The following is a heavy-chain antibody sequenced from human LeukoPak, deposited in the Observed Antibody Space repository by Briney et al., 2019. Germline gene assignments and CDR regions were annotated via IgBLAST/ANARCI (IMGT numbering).Heavy chain of an antibody. CDR2: ISSSSSYI. Sequence: GGSLRLSCAASGFTFSSYSMNWVRQAPGKGLEWVSSISSSSSYIYYADSVKGRFTISRDNAKNSLYLQMNSLRAEDTAVYYCASGVVVAARAFDIWGQGTMVTVSS. V-gene: IGHV3-21*01. CDR3: ASGVVVAARAFDI. D-gene: IGHD2-15*01. J-gene: IGHJ3*02. CDR1: GFTFSSYS.